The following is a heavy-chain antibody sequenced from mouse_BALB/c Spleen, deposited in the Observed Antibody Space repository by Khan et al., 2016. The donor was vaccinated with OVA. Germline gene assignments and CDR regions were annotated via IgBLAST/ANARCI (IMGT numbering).Heavy chain of an antibody. J-gene: IGHJ3*01. CDR1: GYSITSDYA. D-gene: IGHD3-3*01. CDR3: ARGRAY. CDR2: ITYSGST. V-gene: IGHV3-2*02. Sequence: EVELVESGPGLVKPSQSLSLTCTVSGYSITSDYAWNWIRQFPGNKLEWMGYITYSGSTSYTPSLKSRISITRDTSKNPFFLQLNSVTTEDTATYYCARGRAYWGQGTLVTVSA.